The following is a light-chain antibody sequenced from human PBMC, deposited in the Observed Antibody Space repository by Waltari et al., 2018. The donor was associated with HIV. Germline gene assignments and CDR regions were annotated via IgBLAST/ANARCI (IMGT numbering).Light chain of an antibody. V-gene: IGKV3-20*01. CDR2: DAS. J-gene: IGKJ4*01. Sequence: EIVLTQSPGTLSASPGERATLSCRASQSLSGTSLDWYQQRPGQAPRLLLSDASTRASDIPDRFSGSGSATDFTLTISGLEPEDFATYYCQQYVMSPLTFGGGTRVQV. CDR1: QSLSGTS. CDR3: QQYVMSPLT.